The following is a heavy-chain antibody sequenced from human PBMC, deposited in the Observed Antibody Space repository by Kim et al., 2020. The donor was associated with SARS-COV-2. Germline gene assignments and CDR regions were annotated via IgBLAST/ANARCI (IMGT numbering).Heavy chain of an antibody. J-gene: IGHJ4*02. CDR1: GFTFSNSW. CDR3: ATDRGKF. CDR2: MKQHGTEI. Sequence: GGSLRLSCSASGFTFSNSWMNWVRQAPGKGLEWVALMKQHGTEIYYSESVKGRFTISRDDAENSHYLQMNSLRVDDTAIYYCATDRGKFWGQGTLVTVSS. D-gene: IGHD3-10*01. V-gene: IGHV3-7*01.